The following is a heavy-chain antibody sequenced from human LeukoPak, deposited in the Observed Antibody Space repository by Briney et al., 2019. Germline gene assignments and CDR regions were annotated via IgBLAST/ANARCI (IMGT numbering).Heavy chain of an antibody. CDR1: GGSISSYY. D-gene: IGHD6-13*01. J-gene: IGHJ4*02. V-gene: IGHV4-4*07. CDR2: IYTSGST. Sequence: PSETLSLTCTVSGGSISSYYWSWIRQPARKGLEWIGRIYTSGSTNYNPSLKSRVTMSVDTSKNQFSLKLSSVTAADTAVYYCARDRSSSWYASLDYWGQGTLVTVSS. CDR3: ARDRSSSWYASLDY.